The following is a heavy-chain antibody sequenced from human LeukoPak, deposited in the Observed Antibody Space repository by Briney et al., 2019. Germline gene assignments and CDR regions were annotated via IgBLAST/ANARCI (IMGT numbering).Heavy chain of an antibody. D-gene: IGHD3-10*01. V-gene: IGHV1-2*02. CDR1: GYTFTDSY. CDR3: ARDGRLTIFVRGIITEGSPPKN. J-gene: IGHJ4*02. CDR2: INPKTGGT. Sequence: ASVKVSWKASGYTFTDSYMHWVRQAPGQGLEWMGWINPKTGGTNYAQRFQGRVTMTRDTSIRTAYMELNSLRSDDIAVYYCARDGRLTIFVRGIITEGSPPKNWGQGTLVTVSS.